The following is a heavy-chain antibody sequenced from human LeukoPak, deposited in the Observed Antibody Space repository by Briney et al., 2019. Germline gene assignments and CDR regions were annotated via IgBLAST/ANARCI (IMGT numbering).Heavy chain of an antibody. CDR1: GFTFSTYY. D-gene: IGHD5-18*01. V-gene: IGHV3-7*01. Sequence: GGSLRLSCAASGFTFSTYYMSWVRQAPGKGLEWVANIKQDGSDKFYADSVKGRFTISRDNAKNSLYLQMDSLRAEDTAVYYCARDKSKGSSSGSLFDYWGQGTLVTLSS. CDR2: IKQDGSDK. CDR3: ARDKSKGSSSGSLFDY. J-gene: IGHJ4*02.